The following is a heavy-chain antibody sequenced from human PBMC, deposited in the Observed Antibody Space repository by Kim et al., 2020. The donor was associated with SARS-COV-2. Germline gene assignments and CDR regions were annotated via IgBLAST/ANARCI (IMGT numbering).Heavy chain of an antibody. V-gene: IGHV3-23*01. Sequence: GGSLRLSCAASGFTFSSYAMSWVRQAPGKGLEWVSAISGSGGSTYYADSVKGRFTISRDNSKNTLYLQMNSLRAEDTAVYYCAKSRKSGYDYGRFDYWGQGTLVTVSS. CDR3: AKSRKSGYDYGRFDY. CDR1: GFTFSSYA. D-gene: IGHD5-12*01. CDR2: ISGSGGST. J-gene: IGHJ4*02.